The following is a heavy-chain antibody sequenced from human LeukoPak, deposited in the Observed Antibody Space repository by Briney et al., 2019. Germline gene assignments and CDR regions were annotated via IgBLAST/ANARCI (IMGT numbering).Heavy chain of an antibody. Sequence: VASVKVSCKASGGTFSSYAISWVRQAPGQGLEWMGGIIPIFGTANYAQKFQGRVTITADESTSTAYMEQSSLRSEDTAVYYCARDPGGWFDPWGQGTLVTVSS. CDR3: ARDPGGWFDP. J-gene: IGHJ5*02. D-gene: IGHD1-26*01. CDR1: GGTFSSYA. V-gene: IGHV1-69*13. CDR2: IIPIFGTA.